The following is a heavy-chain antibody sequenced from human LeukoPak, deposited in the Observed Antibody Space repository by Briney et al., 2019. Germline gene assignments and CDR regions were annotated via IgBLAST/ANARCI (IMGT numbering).Heavy chain of an antibody. D-gene: IGHD5-18*01. V-gene: IGHV1-8*01. Sequence: ASVKVSCTASGYTFTSYDINWVRQATGQGLEWMGWMNPNSGNTGYAQKFQGRVTMTRNTSISTAYMELSSLRSEDTAVYYCAIRGYSYGYSVVGYFDYWGQGTLVTVSS. J-gene: IGHJ4*02. CDR1: GYTFTSYD. CDR2: MNPNSGNT. CDR3: AIRGYSYGYSVVGYFDY.